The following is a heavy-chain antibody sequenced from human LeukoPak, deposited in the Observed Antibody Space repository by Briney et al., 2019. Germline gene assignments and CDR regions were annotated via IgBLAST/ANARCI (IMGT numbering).Heavy chain of an antibody. CDR2: INHSGST. V-gene: IGHV4-34*01. CDR3: ARGVIRAVAVLGY. J-gene: IGHJ4*02. D-gene: IGHD6-19*01. CDR1: GFTSSSYS. Sequence: GSLRLSCAASGFTSSSYSMNWVRQPPGKGLEWIGGINHSGSTNYNPSLKSRVTISVDLSKNQFSLRLRSVTAADTAVYYCARGVIRAVAVLGYWGQGTLVTVSS.